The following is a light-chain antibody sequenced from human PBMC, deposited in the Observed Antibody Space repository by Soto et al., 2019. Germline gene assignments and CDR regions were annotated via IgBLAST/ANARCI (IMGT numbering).Light chain of an antibody. V-gene: IGLV2-23*01. J-gene: IGLJ1*01. CDR3: CSYAGSSTYV. Sequence: QSALTQPASVSGSPGQSITISCTGTSSDVGSYNLVSWYQQHPGKAPKLTIYEGGKRPSGVSNRFSGSKSGNTASLTISGLQAEDEADYYCCSYAGSSTYVFGTGTKLTVL. CDR1: SSDVGSYNL. CDR2: EGG.